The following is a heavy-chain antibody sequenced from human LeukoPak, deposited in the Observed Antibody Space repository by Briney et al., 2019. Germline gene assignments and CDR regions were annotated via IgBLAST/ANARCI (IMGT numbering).Heavy chain of an antibody. D-gene: IGHD3-3*01. CDR1: GGSISSYY. J-gene: IGHJ3*02. Sequence: SETLSLTCTVSGGSISSYYWSWIRQPPGKGLEWIGYIYYSGSTNYTPSLKSRVTISVETSKNEFSLKLRSVTAADTAVYYCARGRRRVTIFGVVIRNDAFDIWGQGTMVTVSS. CDR3: ARGRRRVTIFGVVIRNDAFDI. CDR2: IYYSGST. V-gene: IGHV4-59*01.